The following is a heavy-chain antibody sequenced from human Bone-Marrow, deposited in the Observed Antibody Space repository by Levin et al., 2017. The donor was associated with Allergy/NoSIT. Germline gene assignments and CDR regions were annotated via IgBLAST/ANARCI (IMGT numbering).Heavy chain of an antibody. J-gene: IGHJ5*02. CDR3: AHRGDTTSSRGGVAYWFDP. V-gene: IGHV2-5*02. CDR2: IYWDDDK. CDR1: GFSLNTSGVA. D-gene: IGHD6-6*01. Sequence: SGPTLVKPTETLKLTCTLSGFSLNTSGVAVGWVRQPPGKALKWLALIYWDDDKRYSPSLKSRLTITKDTSKNQVVLTMTNMDPVDTATYYCAHRGDTTSSRGGVAYWFDPWGQGILVTVSS.